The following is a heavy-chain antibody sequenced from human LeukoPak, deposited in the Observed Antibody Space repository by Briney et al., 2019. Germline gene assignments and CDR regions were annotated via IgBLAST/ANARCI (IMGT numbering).Heavy chain of an antibody. J-gene: IGHJ3*02. CDR3: ARDTTYAFDM. CDR2: VSGSGGTT. D-gene: IGHD1-14*01. V-gene: IGHV3-23*01. Sequence: GGSLRLSCAASGFTFSSYAMGWVRQAPGKGLEWVSAVSGSGGTTHYADSVKGRFTISRDNAKNSLYLQMNSLRAEDTAVYYCARDTTYAFDMWGQGTMVTVSS. CDR1: GFTFSSYA.